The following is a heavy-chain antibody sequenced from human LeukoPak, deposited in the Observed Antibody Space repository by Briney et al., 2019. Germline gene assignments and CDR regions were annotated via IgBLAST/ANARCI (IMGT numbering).Heavy chain of an antibody. D-gene: IGHD2-21*01. CDR3: TRTDRAYCGATG. V-gene: IGHV4-4*02. J-gene: IGHJ4*02. CDR1: GGSLSSNNW. Sequence: PAGTLSLTCAVSGGSLSSNNWKRWLQAPPGRGLEVFGETHHSRRTNHNPSLKSRVTISVDKSKNKLSLQQSSATAADTAVYYCTRTDRAYCGATGWGQGTLVTVSS. CDR2: THHSRRT.